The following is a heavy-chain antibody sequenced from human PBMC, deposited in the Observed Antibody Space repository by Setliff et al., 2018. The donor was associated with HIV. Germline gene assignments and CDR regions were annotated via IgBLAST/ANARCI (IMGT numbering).Heavy chain of an antibody. CDR1: GGTFSSYA. CDR2: IIPILGIA. V-gene: IGHV1-69*10. Sequence: SVKVSCKASGGTFSSYAISWVRQAPGQGLEWMGGIIPILGIANYAQKFQGRVTITADKSTSTAYMELSSLRSEDTAVYYCARDPLYDSSSFPSELGAFDIWGQGTMVTVSS. J-gene: IGHJ3*02. D-gene: IGHD3-22*01. CDR3: ARDPLYDSSSFPSELGAFDI.